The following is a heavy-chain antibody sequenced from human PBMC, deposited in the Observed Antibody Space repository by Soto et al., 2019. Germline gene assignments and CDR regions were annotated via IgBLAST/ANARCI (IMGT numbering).Heavy chain of an antibody. CDR2: ISAYNGDT. V-gene: IGHV1-18*01. Sequence: QAQLVQSEAEVKKPGASVKVSCRASGYTFSSYGYAWVRQAPGQGLEWMGWISAYNGDTNYAQKFLDRVTLTTDTSTTTVYMELRNLGSDDTAIYYCARSGAYCTSITCLFDAFWGLGTLVTVSS. CDR1: GYTFSSYG. D-gene: IGHD1-26*01. J-gene: IGHJ4*02. CDR3: ARSGAYCTSITCLFDAF.